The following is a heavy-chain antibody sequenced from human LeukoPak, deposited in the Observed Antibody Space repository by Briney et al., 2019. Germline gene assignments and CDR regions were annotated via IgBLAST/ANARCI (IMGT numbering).Heavy chain of an antibody. V-gene: IGHV3-7*01. CDR3: ARDSSPSSGDYYWDAFDS. J-gene: IGHJ3*02. Sequence: GGSLRLSCAASGFTFSSYAMSWVRQAPGKGLEWVANIREDGKVIHYVDSVSGRFTISRDNTKNSLYLQMNSLRGEDTALYYCARDSSPSSGDYYWDAFDSWGQGTLVTVSS. CDR2: IREDGKVI. D-gene: IGHD4-17*01. CDR1: GFTFSSYA.